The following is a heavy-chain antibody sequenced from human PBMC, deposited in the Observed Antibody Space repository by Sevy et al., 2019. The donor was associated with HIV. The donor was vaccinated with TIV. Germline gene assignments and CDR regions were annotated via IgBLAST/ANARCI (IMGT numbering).Heavy chain of an antibody. CDR2: IKQDGSEK. D-gene: IGHD2-2*01. CDR3: ARKAHRYCSSTSCSGDWFDP. J-gene: IGHJ5*02. CDR1: GFTFSSYW. V-gene: IGHV3-7*03. Sequence: GGSLRLSCAASGFTFSSYWMSWVRQAPGKGLEWVANIKQDGSEKYYVDSVKRRFTISRDNAKNSLYLQMNSLRAEDTAVYYCARKAHRYCSSTSCSGDWFDPWGQGTLVTVSS.